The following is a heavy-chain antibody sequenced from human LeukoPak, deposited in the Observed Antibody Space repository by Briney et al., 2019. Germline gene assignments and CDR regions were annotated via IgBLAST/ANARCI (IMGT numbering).Heavy chain of an antibody. CDR1: GYSFTSYW. V-gene: IGHV5-51*01. Sequence: KYGESLKISCKGSGYSFTSYWIGWVRQMPGKGLEWMGIIYPGDSDTLYSPSFQGQATISADKSISTAYLQWSSLKVSDTAMYYCARQGYIYRNIDYWGQGTLVTVSS. D-gene: IGHD5-18*01. J-gene: IGHJ4*02. CDR2: IYPGDSDT. CDR3: ARQGYIYRNIDY.